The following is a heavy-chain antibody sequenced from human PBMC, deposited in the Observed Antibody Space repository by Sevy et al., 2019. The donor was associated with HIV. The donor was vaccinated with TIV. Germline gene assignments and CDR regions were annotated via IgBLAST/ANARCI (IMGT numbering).Heavy chain of an antibody. V-gene: IGHV3-66*01. Sequence: WGSLRLSCEASGFTVSGNYMAWVRLAPGKGLEWVSLIDSGGSTYYADSVKGRFTISRDNAKNTLYLQMNPLRAEDTAVYFCARDRYYDASGDYYYYYGMDVWGQGTTVTVSS. CDR2: IDSGGST. J-gene: IGHJ6*02. CDR1: GFTVSGNY. CDR3: ARDRYYDASGDYYYYYGMDV. D-gene: IGHD3-22*01.